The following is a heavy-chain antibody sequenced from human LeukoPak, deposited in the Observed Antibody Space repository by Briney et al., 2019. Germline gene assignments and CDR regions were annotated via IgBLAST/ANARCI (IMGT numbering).Heavy chain of an antibody. CDR2: ISSSSSYI. Sequence: GGSLRLSCAASGFTFSSYSMNWVRQAPGKGLEWVSSISSSSSYIYYADSVKGRFTISRDNAKNSLYLQMNSLRAEDTAVYYCAKAPPEKYCSSTSCPYYYYYYYMDVWGKGTTVTVSS. D-gene: IGHD2-2*01. CDR1: GFTFSSYS. V-gene: IGHV3-21*04. CDR3: AKAPPEKYCSSTSCPYYYYYYYMDV. J-gene: IGHJ6*03.